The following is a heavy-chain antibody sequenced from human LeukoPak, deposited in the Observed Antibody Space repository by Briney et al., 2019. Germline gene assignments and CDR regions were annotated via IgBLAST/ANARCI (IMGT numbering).Heavy chain of an antibody. D-gene: IGHD2-21*01. CDR1: GFTFSSYG. CDR2: IRSYSSYI. Sequence: KSGGSLRLSCAASGFTFSSYGMHWVRQAPGKGLEWVASIRSYSSYIHYADSVKGRFTISRDDAKKSLDLQMNSLRAEDTAVYFCARYSEVYYYVDVWGAGTTVIVSS. V-gene: IGHV3-21*01. J-gene: IGHJ6*03. CDR3: ARYSEVYYYVDV.